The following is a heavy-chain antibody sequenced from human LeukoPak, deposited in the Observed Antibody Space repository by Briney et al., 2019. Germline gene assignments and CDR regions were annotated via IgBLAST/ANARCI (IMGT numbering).Heavy chain of an antibody. D-gene: IGHD6-19*01. Sequence: SETLSLTCTVSGGSISSYYWSWIRQPPGKGLEWIGNIYYSGSTNYNPSLKSRVTISVDTSKNQQFSLNLSYVTAADTAVYYCATAYSSGWAFDYWGQGILVTVSS. CDR1: GGSISSYY. V-gene: IGHV4-59*08. CDR2: IYYSGST. J-gene: IGHJ4*02. CDR3: ATAYSSGWAFDY.